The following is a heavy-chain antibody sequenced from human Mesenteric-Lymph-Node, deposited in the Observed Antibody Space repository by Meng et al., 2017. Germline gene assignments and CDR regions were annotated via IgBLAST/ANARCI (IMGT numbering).Heavy chain of an antibody. Sequence: GGSLRLSCAASGFTFSDCAMTWVRQAPGKGLEWLSSISGSGGTTYYADSVKGRFAISRDNSKSTLSLQMNSLRAEDTAAYYCAKGPLSWPTSPDYWGQGTLVTVSS. CDR3: AKGPLSWPTSPDY. J-gene: IGHJ4*02. CDR2: ISGSGGTT. V-gene: IGHV3-23*01. CDR1: GFTFSDCA. D-gene: IGHD6-13*01.